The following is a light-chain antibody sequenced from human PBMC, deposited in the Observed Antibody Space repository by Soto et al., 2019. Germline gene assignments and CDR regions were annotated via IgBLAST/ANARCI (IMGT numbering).Light chain of an antibody. CDR3: QQYDNWPPLT. V-gene: IGKV3D-15*01. CDR1: QSVTSN. CDR2: GAS. Sequence: EIVLTQSPGPLSLSPGERATLSCRASQSVTSNSLAWYHQKFGQPPRLLIYGASSRATGIPARFSGSGSGTEFTLTISSLQSEDFAVYYCQQYDNWPPLTFGGGTKVDIK. J-gene: IGKJ4*01.